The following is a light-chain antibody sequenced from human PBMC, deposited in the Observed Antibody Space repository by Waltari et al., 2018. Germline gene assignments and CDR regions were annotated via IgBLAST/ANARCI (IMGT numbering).Light chain of an antibody. Sequence: QSSLTQPPSVSGSPGPAITLSCTGSGRDIGGSNYVSWYQQHPGKAPKLLIYGVSSRSSGVSNRFSGSKSGYAASLTISGLQAEDEAHYYCSSFTSTNTWVFGGGTKLTVL. J-gene: IGLJ3*02. CDR1: GRDIGGSNY. V-gene: IGLV2-14*03. CDR2: GVS. CDR3: SSFTSTNTWV.